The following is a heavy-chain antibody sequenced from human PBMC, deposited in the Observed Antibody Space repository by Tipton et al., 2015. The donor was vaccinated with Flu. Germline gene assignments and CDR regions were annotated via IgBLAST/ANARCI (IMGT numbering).Heavy chain of an antibody. CDR2: IDYSGNT. D-gene: IGHD3-22*01. Sequence: TLSLTCIVSGGSVSSSPYYWGWVRQSPGKGLEWIGTIDYSGNTHYNPSLESRVSISVAKMQFSLSLSSVTAADTAVYYCARDPAGYYDNSAYYIFDYWGQGTLVTVSS. CDR3: ARDPAGYYDNSAYYIFDY. J-gene: IGHJ4*02. V-gene: IGHV4-39*07. CDR1: GGSVSSSPYY.